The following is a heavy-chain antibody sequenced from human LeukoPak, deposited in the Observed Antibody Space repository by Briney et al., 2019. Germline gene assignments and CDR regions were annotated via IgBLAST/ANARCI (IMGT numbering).Heavy chain of an antibody. D-gene: IGHD6-6*01. J-gene: IGHJ4*02. V-gene: IGHV3-7*01. CDR2: IKQDGSEK. Sequence: GGSLRLSCAASGFTFTNYWMSWVRQAPGKGLEWGANIKQDGSEKYYVDSVEGRFTISRDNAKNSLSLQMNSLSGEGTAVYYCVRALGSSSADYWGQGTLVTVSS. CDR1: GFTFTNYW. CDR3: VRALGSSSADY.